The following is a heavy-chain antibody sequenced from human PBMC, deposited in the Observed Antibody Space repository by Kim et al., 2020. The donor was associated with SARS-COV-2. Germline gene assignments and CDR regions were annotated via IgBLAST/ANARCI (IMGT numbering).Heavy chain of an antibody. Sequence: GGSLRLSCAASGFTFSSYAMHWVRQAPGKGLEWVAVISYDGSNKYYADSVKGRFTISRDNSKNTLYLQMNSLRAEDTAVYYCARDGSGVRGVIGGGMDVWGQGTTVTVSS. CDR1: GFTFSSYA. CDR3: ARDGSGVRGVIGGGMDV. CDR2: ISYDGSNK. J-gene: IGHJ6*02. D-gene: IGHD3-10*01. V-gene: IGHV3-30*04.